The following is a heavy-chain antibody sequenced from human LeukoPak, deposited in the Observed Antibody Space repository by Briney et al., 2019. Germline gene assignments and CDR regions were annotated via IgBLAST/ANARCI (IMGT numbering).Heavy chain of an antibody. J-gene: IGHJ4*02. CDR1: GFTFSGYW. CDR3: AREDDHNTNDC. Sequence: GGSLRLSCVTSGFTFSGYWMSWFRQAPGKGLEWVGNIQPDGSGAYYVDAMRGRFTISRDNAQNSLYLQINSLRAEDTAVYYRAREDDHNTNDCWGQGTLVTVSS. V-gene: IGHV3-7*01. D-gene: IGHD5-24*01. CDR2: IQPDGSGA.